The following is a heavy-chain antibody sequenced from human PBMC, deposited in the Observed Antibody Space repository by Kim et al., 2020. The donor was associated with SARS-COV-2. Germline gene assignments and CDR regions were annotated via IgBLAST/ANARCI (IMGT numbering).Heavy chain of an antibody. CDR1: GFTFSNAW. CDR2: IKSKTDGGTT. J-gene: IGHJ6*02. D-gene: IGHD3-16*01. Sequence: GGSLRLSCAASGFTFSNAWMSWVRQAPGKGLEWVGRIKSKTDGGTTDYAAPVKGRFTISRDDSKNTLYLQVNSLKTEDTAVYYCTTGTWGPRGMDVWGQGTTVIVSS. V-gene: IGHV3-15*01. CDR3: TTGTWGPRGMDV.